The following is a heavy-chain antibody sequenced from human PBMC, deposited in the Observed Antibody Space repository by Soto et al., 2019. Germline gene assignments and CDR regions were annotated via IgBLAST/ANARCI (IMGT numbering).Heavy chain of an antibody. V-gene: IGHV3-23*01. CDR1: GFTFSSYA. CDR2: ISGSGGST. CDR3: AKDQNLLWFGGY. D-gene: IGHD3-10*01. J-gene: IGHJ4*02. Sequence: EVQLLESGGGLVQPGGSLRLSCAASGFTFSSYAMSWVRQAPGKGLEWVSAISGSGGSTYYADSVKGRFSISRDNSKNTLYLQMNSLRAEDTAVYYCAKDQNLLWFGGYWGQGTLVTVSS.